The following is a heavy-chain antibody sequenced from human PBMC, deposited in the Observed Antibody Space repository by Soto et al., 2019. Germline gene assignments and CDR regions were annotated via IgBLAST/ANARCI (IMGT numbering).Heavy chain of an antibody. V-gene: IGHV4-34*01. CDR1: GGSFSGYY. J-gene: IGHJ6*03. Sequence: SETLSLTCAVYGGSFSGYYWSWIRQPPGKGLEWIGEINHSGSTNYNPSLKSRVTISVDTSKNQFSLKLSSVTAADTAVYYCKGSTAREYYYYYMDVWGKGTTVTVSS. D-gene: IGHD2-2*01. CDR3: KGSTAREYYYYYMDV. CDR2: INHSGST.